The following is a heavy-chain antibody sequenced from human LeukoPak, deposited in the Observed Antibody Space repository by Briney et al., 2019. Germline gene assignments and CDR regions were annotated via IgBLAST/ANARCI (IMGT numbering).Heavy chain of an antibody. J-gene: IGHJ4*02. CDR3: ATHGYNALYSFLDY. CDR2: INPNSGGT. V-gene: IGHV1-2*04. Sequence: GAAVRVSCKASGYTFTGYYMHWVRQAPGQGLEWMGWINPNSGGTNYAQKFQGWVTMTRDTSISTAYMELSSLRSEDTAVYYCATHGYNALYSFLDYWGQGTLVTVSS. CDR1: GYTFTGYY. D-gene: IGHD5-24*01.